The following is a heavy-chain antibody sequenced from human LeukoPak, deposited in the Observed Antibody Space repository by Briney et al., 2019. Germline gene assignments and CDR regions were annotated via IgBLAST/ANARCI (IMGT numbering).Heavy chain of an antibody. D-gene: IGHD3-9*01. J-gene: IGHJ4*02. CDR1: GGSTSSYY. Sequence: KTSETLSLTCTVSGGSTSSYYWSWIRQPPGKGLEWIGYIYYSGSTNYNPSLKSRVTISVDTSKNQFSLKLSSVTAADTAVYYCARGGDILTGYYTLFDYWGQGTLVTVSS. CDR3: ARGGDILTGYYTLFDY. CDR2: IYYSGST. V-gene: IGHV4-59*01.